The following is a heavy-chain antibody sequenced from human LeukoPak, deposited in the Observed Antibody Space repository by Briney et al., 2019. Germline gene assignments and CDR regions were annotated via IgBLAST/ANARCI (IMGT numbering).Heavy chain of an antibody. CDR3: ASLRPRQQLVVDH. CDR2: ITSSGSTM. D-gene: IGHD6-13*01. CDR1: GFPFSSYE. V-gene: IGHV3-48*03. Sequence: GSLRLSFAASGFPFSSYEMHWGRRAPGKGVGGGSYITSSGSTMYYADSVKGRFTISRDNTKNSLYLQMSSLRAEDTAVYYCASLRPRQQLVVDHWGQGTLVTVSS. J-gene: IGHJ5*02.